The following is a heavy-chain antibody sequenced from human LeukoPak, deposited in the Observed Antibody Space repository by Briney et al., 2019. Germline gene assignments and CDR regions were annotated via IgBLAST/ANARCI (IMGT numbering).Heavy chain of an antibody. Sequence: GGSLRLSCAASGFTFTSYAMNWVRQAPGQGLEWMGWINTNTGNPTYAQGFTGRFVFSLDTSVSTAYLQISSLKAEDTAVYYCARVESVDDAFDIWGQGTMVTVSS. D-gene: IGHD5-24*01. CDR2: INTNTGNP. CDR3: ARVESVDDAFDI. J-gene: IGHJ3*02. V-gene: IGHV7-4-1*02. CDR1: GFTFTSYA.